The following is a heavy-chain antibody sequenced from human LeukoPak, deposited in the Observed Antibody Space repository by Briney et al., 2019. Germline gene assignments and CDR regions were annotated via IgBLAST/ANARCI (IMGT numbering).Heavy chain of an antibody. CDR3: AKETPGSFDY. J-gene: IGHJ4*02. D-gene: IGHD3-10*01. CDR2: IGGSGSST. V-gene: IGHV3-23*01. CDR1: RFTFSNYA. Sequence: GGSLRPSCAASRFTFSNYAMGWVRQAPGKGLEWVSAIGGSGSSTYYADSVKGRFTISRDNFKNTLYLQMNSLRVEDTAVYYCAKETPGSFDYWGQGTLVTVSS.